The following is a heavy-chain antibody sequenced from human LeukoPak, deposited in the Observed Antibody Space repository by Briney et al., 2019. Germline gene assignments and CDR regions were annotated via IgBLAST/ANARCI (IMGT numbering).Heavy chain of an antibody. V-gene: IGHV4-31*03. Sequence: PSQTLSLTCTVSGGSISSGDYYWSWIRQHPGKGLEWIGYIYYSGSTYYNPSLKSRVTISVDTSKNQFSLKLSSVTAADTAVYYCARVADYGDYVREGYFDYWGQGTLVTVSS. CDR3: ARVADYGDYVREGYFDY. CDR1: GGSISSGDYY. CDR2: IYYSGST. D-gene: IGHD4-17*01. J-gene: IGHJ4*02.